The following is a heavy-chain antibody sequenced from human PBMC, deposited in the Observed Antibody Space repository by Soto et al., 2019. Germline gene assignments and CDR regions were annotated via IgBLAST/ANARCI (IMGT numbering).Heavy chain of an antibody. CDR1: GYTVTSCY. Sequence: ASVKVSGKASGYTVTSCYMHWVRQAPGQGLEWMGIINPSGDSTNYAQKFQGRVTMTRDTSTSTVYMELSRLRSEDTAVYYCARPLTGRYNWFDPWGQGTLVTVSS. V-gene: IGHV1-46*01. J-gene: IGHJ5*02. CDR2: INPSGDST. CDR3: ARPLTGRYNWFDP.